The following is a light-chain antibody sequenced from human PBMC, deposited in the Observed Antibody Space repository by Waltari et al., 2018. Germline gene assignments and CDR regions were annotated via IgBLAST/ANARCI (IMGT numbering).Light chain of an antibody. J-gene: IGKJ4*01. V-gene: IGKV1D-12*01. CDR3: QQANSFPFT. Sequence: DIQMTQSPSSVSASVGARVTITCRASQGISSRLAWYQQKPGKAPKLLIYAASSFQSGVPSRFSGSESGTDFTLTISSLQPEDFATYYCQQANSFPFTFGGGTKVEIK. CDR2: AAS. CDR1: QGISSR.